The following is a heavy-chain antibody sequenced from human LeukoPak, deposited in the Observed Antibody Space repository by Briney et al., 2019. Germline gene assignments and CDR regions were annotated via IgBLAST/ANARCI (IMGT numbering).Heavy chain of an antibody. D-gene: IGHD3-3*01. CDR3: ARGGITIFGVVTFDY. Sequence: GASVKVSCKASGYTFTSYGISWVRQAPGQGLEWMGWISAYNGNTNYAQKLQVRVTMTTDTSTSTAYMELRSLRSDDTAVYYCARGGITIFGVVTFDYWGQGTLVTVSS. CDR1: GYTFTSYG. V-gene: IGHV1-18*01. J-gene: IGHJ4*02. CDR2: ISAYNGNT.